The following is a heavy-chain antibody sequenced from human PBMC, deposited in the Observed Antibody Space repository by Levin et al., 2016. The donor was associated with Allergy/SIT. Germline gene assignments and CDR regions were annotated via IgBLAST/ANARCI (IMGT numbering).Heavy chain of an antibody. J-gene: IGHJ6*02. D-gene: IGHD2-15*01. CDR1: GGTFSSYA. CDR3: AGHRSCGGSCYGEEYYYYGMDV. Sequence: SVKVSCKASGGTFSSYAISWVRQAPGQGLEWMGGIIPIFGIANYAQKFQGRVTITADKSTSTAYMELSSLRSEDTAVYYCAGHRSCGGSCYGEEYYYYGMDVWGQGTTVTVSS. CDR2: IIPIFGIA. V-gene: IGHV1-69*10.